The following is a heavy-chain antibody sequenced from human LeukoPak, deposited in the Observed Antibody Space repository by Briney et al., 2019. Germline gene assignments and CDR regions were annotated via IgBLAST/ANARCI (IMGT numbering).Heavy chain of an antibody. V-gene: IGHV3-33*01. J-gene: IGHJ4*02. CDR2: IWYDGSNK. CDR1: GFTFSSYG. CDR3: ARDQLRMVRGFWPSGYFDY. D-gene: IGHD3-10*01. Sequence: PGRSLRLSCAASGFTFSSYGMHWVRQAPGEGLEWVAVIWYDGSNKYYADSVKGRFTISRDNSKNTLYLQMNSLRAEDTAVYYCARDQLRMVRGFWPSGYFDYWGQGTLVTVSS.